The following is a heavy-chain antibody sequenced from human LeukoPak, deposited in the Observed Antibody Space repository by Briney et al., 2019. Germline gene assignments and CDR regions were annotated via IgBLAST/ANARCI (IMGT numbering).Heavy chain of an antibody. CDR3: ARGRAVQTHFDY. CDR2: INHSGST. V-gene: IGHV4-4*02. CDR1: GYSISSSNW. J-gene: IGHJ4*02. D-gene: IGHD1-1*01. Sequence: SETLSLTCAVSGYSISSSNWWGWIRQPPGKGLEWIGEINHSGSTNYNPSLKSRVTISVDTSKNQFSLKLSSVTAADTAVYYCARGRAVQTHFDYWGQGTLVTVSS.